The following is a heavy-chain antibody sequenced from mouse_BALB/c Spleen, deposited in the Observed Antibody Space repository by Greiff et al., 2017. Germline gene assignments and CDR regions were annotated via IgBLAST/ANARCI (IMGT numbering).Heavy chain of an antibody. CDR1: GYTFTSYT. Sequence: VKLQESGAELARPGASVKMSCKASGYTFTSYTMHWVKQRPGQGLEWIGYINPSSGYTSYNQKFKDKATLTADKSSSTAYMQLSSLTSEDSAVYYCARGRYDRYDVEFAYWGQGTLVTVSA. J-gene: IGHJ3*01. CDR3: ARGRYDRYDVEFAY. V-gene: IGHV1-4*01. D-gene: IGHD2-14*01. CDR2: INPSSGYT.